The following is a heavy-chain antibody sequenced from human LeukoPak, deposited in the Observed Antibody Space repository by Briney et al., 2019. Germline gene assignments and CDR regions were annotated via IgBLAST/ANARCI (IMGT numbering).Heavy chain of an antibody. V-gene: IGHV3-23*01. D-gene: IGHD4/OR15-4a*01. CDR1: GFTFSSYW. J-gene: IGHJ4*02. Sequence: GGSLRLSCAASGFTFSSYWMHWVRQAPGKGLEWVSAISGSGSSAYYADSVKGRFTISRDNSKNTLYLQMNSLRAEDTAVYYCAKDRANRRFDYWGQGTLVTVSS. CDR2: ISGSGSSA. CDR3: AKDRANRRFDY.